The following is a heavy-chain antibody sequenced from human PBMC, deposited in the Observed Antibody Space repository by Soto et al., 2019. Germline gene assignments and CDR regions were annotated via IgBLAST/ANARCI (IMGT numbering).Heavy chain of an antibody. V-gene: IGHV3-33*01. CDR1: GFTFSSHG. Sequence: QVQLVESGGGVVQPGRSLRLSCAASGFTFSSHGMHWVRQAPGKGLEWVAVIWYDGSNKYYADSVKGRFTISRDNSKNTLYLQMNSLRAEDTAVYYCARETDSSSWYLSMHYWGQGTLVTVSS. D-gene: IGHD6-13*01. CDR3: ARETDSSSWYLSMHY. J-gene: IGHJ4*02. CDR2: IWYDGSNK.